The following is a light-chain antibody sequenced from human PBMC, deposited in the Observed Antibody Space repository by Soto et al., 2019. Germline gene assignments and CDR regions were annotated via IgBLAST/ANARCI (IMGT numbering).Light chain of an antibody. J-gene: IGLJ2*01. CDR2: EGT. CDR1: SSNVGTYDL. Sequence: QSALTQPASVSASPGQSITISCTGTSSNVGTYDLVSWYQHHTDKAPKLIIYEGTKRPSGISSRFSGSKSGNTASLTISVLQAEDDADYYCCSFAVGAALVFGGGTKVTVL. CDR3: CSFAVGAALV. V-gene: IGLV2-23*01.